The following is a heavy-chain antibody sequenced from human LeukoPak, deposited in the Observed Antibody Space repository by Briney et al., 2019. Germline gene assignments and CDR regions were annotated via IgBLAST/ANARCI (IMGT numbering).Heavy chain of an antibody. CDR1: GFTFSNYA. V-gene: IGHV3-23*01. CDR2: INTGGGDT. Sequence: GGSLRLSCAASGFTFSNYAMTWFRQAPEKGLEWVSAINTGGGDTYYADCAKGRFTISRDNSKNTVYLQMNNLRVEDSAIYYCAKELRYGDFSSDYWGQGTLVSVSS. J-gene: IGHJ4*02. D-gene: IGHD4-17*01. CDR3: AKELRYGDFSSDY.